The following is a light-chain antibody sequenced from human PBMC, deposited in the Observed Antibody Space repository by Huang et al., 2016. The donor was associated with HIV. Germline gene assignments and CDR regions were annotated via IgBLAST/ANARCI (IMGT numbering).Light chain of an antibody. Sequence: DIQMTQSPSSLSASVGDRVTIACQATQDITNDINWYQQKTGEAPKLLIYEASTLEAGVPSRFSGSGSGTYFTFTISSLQPGDVATYYCQQYDDLPLTFGGGTRVEIK. CDR3: QQYDDLPLT. J-gene: IGKJ4*01. CDR1: QDITND. V-gene: IGKV1-33*01. CDR2: EAS.